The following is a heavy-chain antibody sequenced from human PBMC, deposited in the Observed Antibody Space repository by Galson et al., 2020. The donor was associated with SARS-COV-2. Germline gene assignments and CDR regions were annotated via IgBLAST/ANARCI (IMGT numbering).Heavy chain of an antibody. CDR3: ARDREVRGGYCRGV. J-gene: IGHJ6*03. V-gene: IGHV3-21*01. CDR2: NDRTSDI. Sequence: GESLKISCAASGLTFSSYSMNWARQAPGQGLELVSSNDRTSDIYYANTVKGRCTISRDKAKNSLNLQMNSLRAEDTAVYYCARDREVRGGYCRGVWGKGTSCTSSS. CDR1: GLTFSSYS. D-gene: IGHD3-10*01.